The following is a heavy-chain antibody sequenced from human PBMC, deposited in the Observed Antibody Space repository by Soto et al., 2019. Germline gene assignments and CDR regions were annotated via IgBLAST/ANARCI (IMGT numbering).Heavy chain of an antibody. CDR1: GFTFAGYT. CDR3: AKGGHTSLLSHFDY. J-gene: IGHJ4*02. CDR2: ISGSGGST. Sequence: GGSLRLSCAVSGFTFAGYTMSWVRQAPGKGLEWVSAISGSGGSTYYADSVKGRFTISRDNSKNTLYLQMNSLRAEDTAVYYCAKGGHTSLLSHFDYWGQGTLVTVSS. D-gene: IGHD3-10*01. V-gene: IGHV3-23*01.